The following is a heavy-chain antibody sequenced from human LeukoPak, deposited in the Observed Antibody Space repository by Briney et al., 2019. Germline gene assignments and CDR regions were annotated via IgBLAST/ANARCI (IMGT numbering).Heavy chain of an antibody. V-gene: IGHV3-43*01. CDR1: GFNFDRYT. D-gene: IGHD3-10*02. Sequence: PGGSLRLSCATSGFNFDRYTIHWVRHAPGKGLEWVSLAGWAGGTTFYSDSVRGRFTISRDSGRKSVYLQMNSLTTDDTAFYFCAKEVDTMFFDYWGQGALVTVSS. CDR3: AKEVDTMFFDY. CDR2: AGWAGGTT. J-gene: IGHJ4*02.